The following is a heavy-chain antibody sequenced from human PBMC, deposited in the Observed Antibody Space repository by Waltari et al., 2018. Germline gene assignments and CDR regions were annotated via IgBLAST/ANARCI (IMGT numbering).Heavy chain of an antibody. J-gene: IGHJ4*02. CDR2: IIPIFGTA. D-gene: IGHD5-12*01. CDR1: GGTFSSYA. Sequence: QVQLVQSGAEVKKPGSSVKVSYKASGGTFSSYAISWVRQAPGQGLEWMGGIIPIFGTANYAQKFQGRVTMTRDTSTSTVYMELSSLRSEDTAVYYCARGDYSGYSETLGGWGQGTLVTVSS. V-gene: IGHV1-69*06. CDR3: ARGDYSGYSETLGG.